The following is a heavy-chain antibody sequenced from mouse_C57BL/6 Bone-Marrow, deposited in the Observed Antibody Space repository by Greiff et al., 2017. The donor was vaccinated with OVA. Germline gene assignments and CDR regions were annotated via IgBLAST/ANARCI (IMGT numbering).Heavy chain of an antibody. V-gene: IGHV1-42*01. CDR3: ARRLRYFDY. Sequence: VHVKQSGPELVKPGASVKISCKASGYSFTGYYMNWVKQSPEKSLEWIGEINPSTGGTTYNQKFKAKATLTVDKSSSTAYMQLKSLTSEDSAVYYCARRLRYFDYWGQGTTLTVSS. CDR2: INPSTGGT. J-gene: IGHJ2*01. CDR1: GYSFTGYY. D-gene: IGHD1-1*01.